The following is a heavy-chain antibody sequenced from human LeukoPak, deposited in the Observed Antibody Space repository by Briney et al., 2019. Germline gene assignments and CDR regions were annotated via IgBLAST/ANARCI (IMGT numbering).Heavy chain of an antibody. V-gene: IGHV5-51*01. J-gene: IGHJ3*02. CDR2: IYPGDSDT. CDR1: GYSFTSYW. Sequence: GESLKISCKGSGYSFTSYWIGWVRQMPGKGLEWMGIIYPGDSDTRYSPSFQGQVTISADKSINTAYLQWSSLKASDTAMYYCARPPSQNTVSPEDAFDIWGQGTMVTVSS. CDR3: ARPPSQNTVSPEDAFDI. D-gene: IGHD4-17*01.